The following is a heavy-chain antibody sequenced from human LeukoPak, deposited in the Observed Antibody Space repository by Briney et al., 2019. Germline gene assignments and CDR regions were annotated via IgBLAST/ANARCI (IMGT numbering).Heavy chain of an antibody. CDR2: IKCKSDGGTT. CDR1: GFTFSNAW. Sequence: PGGSLRLSCAASGFTFSNAWMSWVRQAPGKGLEWVGRIKCKSDGGTTDYAAPVKGRFTISRDDSKNTLYLQMNSLKTEDTAVYYCTTESPLDGSGSYYYYYYGMDVWGQGTTVTVSS. CDR3: TTESPLDGSGSYYYYYYGMDV. D-gene: IGHD3-10*01. J-gene: IGHJ6*02. V-gene: IGHV3-15*01.